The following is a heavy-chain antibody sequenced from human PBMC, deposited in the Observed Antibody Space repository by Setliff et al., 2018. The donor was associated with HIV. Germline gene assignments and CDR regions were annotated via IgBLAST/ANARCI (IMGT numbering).Heavy chain of an antibody. V-gene: IGHV1-8*01. CDR2: ISVYNGKI. J-gene: IGHJ6*03. CDR3: ARGRGYYYYYMDV. CDR1: GYTFTNFG. Sequence: ASVKVSCKASGYTFTNFGISWVRQAPGQGLEWMGWISVYNGKIDYAQKFQGRVTMTRNTSISTAYMELISLRSEDTAVYYCARGRGYYYYYMDVWGKGTTVTVSS. D-gene: IGHD3-10*01.